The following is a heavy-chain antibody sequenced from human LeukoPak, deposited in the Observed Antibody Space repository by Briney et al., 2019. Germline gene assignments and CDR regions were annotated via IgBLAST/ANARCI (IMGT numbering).Heavy chain of an antibody. CDR2: ITGDGGST. V-gene: IGHV3-43*02. Sequence: GGSLRLSCAASGFTFDDYAMHWVRQAPGKGLEWVSFITGDGGSTYYADSVKGRFTISRDNSKNSLYLQMNSLRTQDTALYYCAKGYHYDSNGYYYLDYWGQGTLVTVSS. D-gene: IGHD3-22*01. CDR3: AKGYHYDSNGYYYLDY. J-gene: IGHJ4*02. CDR1: GFTFDDYA.